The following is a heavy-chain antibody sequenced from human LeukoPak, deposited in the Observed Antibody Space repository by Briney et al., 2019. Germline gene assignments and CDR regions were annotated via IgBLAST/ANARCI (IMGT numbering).Heavy chain of an antibody. Sequence: PSETLSLTCTVSGYSISSGYYWGWIRQPPGQGLEWIGSIYHSGSTYYNPSLKSRVTISVDTSKNQFSLKLSSVTAADTAVYYCARSDSGSSFGYWGQGTLVTVSS. J-gene: IGHJ4*02. D-gene: IGHD1-26*01. CDR2: IYHSGST. CDR3: ARSDSGSSFGY. CDR1: GYSISSGYY. V-gene: IGHV4-38-2*02.